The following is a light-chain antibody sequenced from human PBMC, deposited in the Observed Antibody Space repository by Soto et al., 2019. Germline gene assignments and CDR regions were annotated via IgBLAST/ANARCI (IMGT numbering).Light chain of an antibody. J-gene: IGKJ1*01. V-gene: IGKV3-15*01. CDR3: QQYNNWWT. Sequence: EIVMTQSPATLSVSPGERATLSCRASQSVSSNLVWYQQKAGQAPRLLIYGGSTRATGIPARFSGSGSGTEFTLNISSLQSEDFAVYYCQQYNNWWTFGQGTKVEIK. CDR1: QSVSSN. CDR2: GGS.